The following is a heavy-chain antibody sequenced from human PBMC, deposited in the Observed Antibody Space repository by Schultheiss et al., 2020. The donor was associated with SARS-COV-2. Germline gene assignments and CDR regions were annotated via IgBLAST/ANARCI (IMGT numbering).Heavy chain of an antibody. D-gene: IGHD4-17*01. V-gene: IGHV3-9*01. CDR1: GFTFDDYA. Sequence: SLKISCVASGFTFDDYAMHWVRQAPGKGLEWVSGISWNSDSIGYADSVKGRFTISRDNSKNTLYLQMNSLRAEDTAVYYCARRSYGDYVRDYYGMDVWGQGTTVTVSS. CDR3: ARRSYGDYVRDYYGMDV. J-gene: IGHJ6*02. CDR2: ISWNSDSI.